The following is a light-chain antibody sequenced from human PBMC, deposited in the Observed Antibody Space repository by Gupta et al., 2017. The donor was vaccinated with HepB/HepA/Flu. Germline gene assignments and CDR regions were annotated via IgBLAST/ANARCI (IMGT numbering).Light chain of an antibody. CDR1: QDISNY. V-gene: IGKV1-33*01. CDR2: DAS. J-gene: IGKJ2*04. CDR3: QQYDNLPMCS. Sequence: DIQMTQSPSSLSASVGDRVTITCQASQDISNYLNWYQQKPGKAPKLLIYDASNLETGDPSRFSGSGSGTDFTFTISSLQPEDIATYYCQQYDNLPMCSFGQGTKLEIK.